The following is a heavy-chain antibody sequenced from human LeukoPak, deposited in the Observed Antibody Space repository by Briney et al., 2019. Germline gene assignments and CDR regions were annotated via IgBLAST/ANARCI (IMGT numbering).Heavy chain of an antibody. D-gene: IGHD6-13*01. CDR3: ARVRAAAIPYYFDS. CDR2: IIPIFGTA. CDR1: GGTFSSYA. V-gene: IGHV1-69*13. Sequence: ASVKVSCKASGGTFSSYAISWVRQAPGQGLEWMGGIIPIFGTANYAQKFQGRVTITADESTSTAYMELSSLRSEDTAVYYCARVRAAAIPYYFDSWGQGTLVTVSS. J-gene: IGHJ4*02.